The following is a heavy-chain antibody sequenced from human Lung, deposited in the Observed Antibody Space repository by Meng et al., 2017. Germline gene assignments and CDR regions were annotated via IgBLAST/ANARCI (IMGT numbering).Heavy chain of an antibody. Sequence: QVRPQASGTGLVKPSETLSLTCSVSDDSISDYCWTWVRQSAGKGLEWIGRISGSGSTNYSPSLNSRIAMSVDTSKKQISLTLTSVTAADTAVYYCARGRGPHIVGHWGQGTLVTVSS. CDR1: DDSISDYC. J-gene: IGHJ1*01. CDR3: ARGRGPHIVGH. D-gene: IGHD3-16*02. V-gene: IGHV4-4*07. CDR2: ISGSGST.